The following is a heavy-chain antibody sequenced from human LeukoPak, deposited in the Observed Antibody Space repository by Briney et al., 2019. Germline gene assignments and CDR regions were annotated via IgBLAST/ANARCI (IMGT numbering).Heavy chain of an antibody. Sequence: GGSLSLSCALSCLSFSSEAMGWARQLPGGGLEWVSSISPAGGTTYYAESMKGRFTISRDNSKSTLYLQMNSLRVEDTAVYYCTKVRSGSSSWALRVFDYWGQGALVTVSS. J-gene: IGHJ4*02. CDR1: CLSFSSEA. V-gene: IGHV3-23*01. CDR3: TKVRSGSSSWALRVFDY. CDR2: ISPAGGTT. D-gene: IGHD6-13*01.